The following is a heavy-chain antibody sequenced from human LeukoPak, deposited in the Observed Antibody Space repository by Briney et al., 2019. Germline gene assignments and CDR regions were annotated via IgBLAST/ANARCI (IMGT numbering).Heavy chain of an antibody. CDR3: ARLDWVATLAFDY. J-gene: IGHJ4*02. Sequence: GGSLRLSCAASGFTFSSYSMNWVRQAPGKGLEWVSSISSSSSYIYYADSVKGRFTISRDNAKNSLYLQMNSLRAEDTAVYYCARLDWVATLAFDYWGQGTLVTVSS. CDR2: ISSSSSYI. D-gene: IGHD5-12*01. CDR1: GFTFSSYS. V-gene: IGHV3-21*01.